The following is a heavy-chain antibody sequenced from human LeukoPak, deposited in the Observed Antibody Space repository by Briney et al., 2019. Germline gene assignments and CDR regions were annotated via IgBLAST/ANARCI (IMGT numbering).Heavy chain of an antibody. CDR1: GFTFSDYW. V-gene: IGHV3-7*01. CDR3: AREVEWARAFDI. Sequence: PGGSLRLSCAVSGFTFSDYWMTWVRQAPGKGLEWVANIDQDGSENYYVDSVKGRFTISRDNAKNSLYLQMNSLRAEDTAVYYCAREVEWARAFDIWGQGTMVTVSS. CDR2: IDQDGSEN. J-gene: IGHJ3*02. D-gene: IGHD3-3*01.